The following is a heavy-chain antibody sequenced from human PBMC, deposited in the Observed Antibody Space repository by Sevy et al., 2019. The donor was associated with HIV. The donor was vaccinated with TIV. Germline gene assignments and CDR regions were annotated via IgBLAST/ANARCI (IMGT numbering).Heavy chain of an antibody. V-gene: IGHV4-34*01. CDR3: ARGVYYGSGKNWFDP. J-gene: IGHJ5*02. CDR2: INHSGST. D-gene: IGHD3-10*01. CDR1: GGSFSGYH. Sequence: SETLSLTCAVYGGSFSGYHWSWIRQPPGKGLEWIGEINHSGSTNYNPSLKSRVTISVDTSKNQFSLKLSSVTAADTAVYYCARGVYYGSGKNWFDPWGQGTLVTVSS.